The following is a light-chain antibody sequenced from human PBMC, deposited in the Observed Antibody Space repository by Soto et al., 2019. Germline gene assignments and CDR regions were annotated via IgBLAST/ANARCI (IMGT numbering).Light chain of an antibody. Sequence: SALTQPASVSGSPGQSITISCTGTSSDIGAFTFVSWYQQHPGKVPKLMIFDVNRRPSGVSDRFSGSKSGNTASLTISGLQAEDGGDYYCSSYTSSSTHVFGSGTKLTVL. J-gene: IGLJ1*01. CDR1: SSDIGAFTF. CDR2: DVN. CDR3: SSYTSSSTHV. V-gene: IGLV2-14*03.